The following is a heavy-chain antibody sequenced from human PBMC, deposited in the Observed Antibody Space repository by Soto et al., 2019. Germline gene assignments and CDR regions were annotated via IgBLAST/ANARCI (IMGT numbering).Heavy chain of an antibody. CDR1: GAALNSGNYY. J-gene: IGHJ5*02. Sequence: SETLSLTCSVSGAALNSGNYYWSWIRQVPGKGLEWIGHIYVTGAVDYNPSLRDRITISQDTSERQFSLNLRLVTAADTAVYYCARLRIATNNYKWFDPWGKGTLVTVSS. CDR3: ARLRIATNNYKWFDP. CDR2: IYVTGAV. V-gene: IGHV4-31*03. D-gene: IGHD2-21*01.